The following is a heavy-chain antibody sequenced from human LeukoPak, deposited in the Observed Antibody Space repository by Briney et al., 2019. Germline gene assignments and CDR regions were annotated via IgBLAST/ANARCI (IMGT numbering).Heavy chain of an antibody. V-gene: IGHV1-69*05. CDR2: IIPIFGTA. J-gene: IGHJ4*02. CDR3: ARESSRGGHFDY. Sequence: SVKVSCKASGGTFSSCAISWLRQAPGQGLEWMGGIIPIFGTANYAQKFQGRVTITTDESTSTAYMELSSLRSEDTAVYYCARESSRGGHFDYWGQGTLVTVSS. D-gene: IGHD6-13*01. CDR1: GGTFSSCA.